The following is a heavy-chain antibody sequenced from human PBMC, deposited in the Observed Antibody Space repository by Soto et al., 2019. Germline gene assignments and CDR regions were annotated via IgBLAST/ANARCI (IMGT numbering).Heavy chain of an antibody. V-gene: IGHV1-2*04. D-gene: IGHD3-9*01. CDR3: ARGLSEYDILTGYYNRYYYMDV. CDR2: INPNSGGT. CDR1: GYTFTGYY. Sequence: ASVKVSCKASGYTFTGYYMHWVRQAPGQGLEWMGWINPNSGGTNYAQKFQGWVTMTGDRSIRTAYMELRRLSSDDTAVYYCARGLSEYDILTGYYNRYYYMDVWGKGTTVTVSS. J-gene: IGHJ6*03.